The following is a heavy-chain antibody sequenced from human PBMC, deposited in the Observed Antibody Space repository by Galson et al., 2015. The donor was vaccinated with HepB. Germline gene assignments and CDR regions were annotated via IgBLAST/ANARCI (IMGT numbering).Heavy chain of an antibody. D-gene: IGHD2-8*02. CDR1: GFTFSNYA. Sequence: SLRLSCAASGFTFSNYAMSWVRQAPGKGPEWVSGISNRGDGTYYPDSVKGRFTISRDNSKNTLYLQMNSLRAEDTAVYYCAKAKDTGGSRGRAFDYWGQGTLVTVSS. CDR3: AKAKDTGGSRGRAFDY. J-gene: IGHJ4*02. V-gene: IGHV3-23*01. CDR2: ISNRGDGT.